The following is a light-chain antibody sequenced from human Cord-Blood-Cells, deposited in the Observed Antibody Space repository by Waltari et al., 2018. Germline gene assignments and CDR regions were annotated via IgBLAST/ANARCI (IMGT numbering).Light chain of an antibody. Sequence: QSALTQPASVSGSPGQSITIPCTGTSSEVGGYNYVSWYQQHPGKAPKLMIYDVRNRPSGVSNRFSGSKSGNTASLTISGLQAEDEADYYCSSYTSSSTYVFGTGTKVTVL. CDR2: DVR. J-gene: IGLJ1*01. V-gene: IGLV2-14*01. CDR1: SSEVGGYNY. CDR3: SSYTSSSTYV.